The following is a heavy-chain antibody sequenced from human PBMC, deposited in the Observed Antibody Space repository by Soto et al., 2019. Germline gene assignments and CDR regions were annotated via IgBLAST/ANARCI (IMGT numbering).Heavy chain of an antibody. J-gene: IGHJ5*02. CDR2: INWNSGNI. CDR1: GFTFDDYA. CDR3: AKLNYNFWSGYYWFDP. Sequence: EVQLVESGGDLVQPGRSLRLSCTASGFTFDDYAMHWVRQAPGKGLEWVSGINWNSGNIGYADSVKGRFTISRDNAKNSLYLQMNSLRAEDTALYYCAKLNYNFWSGYYWFDPWGQGTLVTVSS. D-gene: IGHD3-3*01. V-gene: IGHV3-9*01.